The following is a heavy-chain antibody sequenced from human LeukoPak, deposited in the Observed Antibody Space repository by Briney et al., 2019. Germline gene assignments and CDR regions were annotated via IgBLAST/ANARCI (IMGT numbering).Heavy chain of an antibody. D-gene: IGHD4-23*01. J-gene: IGHJ3*01. Sequence: GASVKVSSTASGYTFTIYVMHWVRQAPGQRLEWMGWVNTGNDNTKYSQKFQGRVTLTRDTSATTVYMELSSLRSEDTAVYYCARDMSTRVTPISYACDVWGQGTMVTVSS. CDR2: VNTGNDNT. CDR3: ARDMSTRVTPISYACDV. CDR1: GYTFTIYV. V-gene: IGHV1-3*04.